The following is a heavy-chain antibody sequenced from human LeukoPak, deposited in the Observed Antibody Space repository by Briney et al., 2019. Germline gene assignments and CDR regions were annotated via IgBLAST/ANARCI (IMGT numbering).Heavy chain of an antibody. CDR2: ISYDGSNK. CDR1: GFTFSNYW. J-gene: IGHJ4*02. D-gene: IGHD6-19*01. Sequence: GGSLRLSCAASGFTFSNYWMAWVRQAPGKGLEWVALISYDGSNKYYADSVKGRFTISRDISKNTLYLQMNSLRAEDTAVYYCARDLYSSGWHIGSAGYWGQGTLVTVSS. CDR3: ARDLYSSGWHIGSAGY. V-gene: IGHV3-33*08.